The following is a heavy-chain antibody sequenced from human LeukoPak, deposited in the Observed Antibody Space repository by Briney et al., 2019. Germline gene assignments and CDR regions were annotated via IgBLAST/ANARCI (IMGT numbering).Heavy chain of an antibody. V-gene: IGHV4-34*01. CDR3: ARLRAARPYYYYGMDV. CDR2: INHSGST. D-gene: IGHD6-6*01. Sequence: SETLSPTCAVYGGSFSGYYWSWIRQPPGKGLEWIGEINHSGSTNYNPSLKSRVTISVDTSKNQFSLKLSSVTAADTAVYYCARLRAARPYYYYGMDVWGQGTTVTVSS. CDR1: GGSFSGYY. J-gene: IGHJ6*02.